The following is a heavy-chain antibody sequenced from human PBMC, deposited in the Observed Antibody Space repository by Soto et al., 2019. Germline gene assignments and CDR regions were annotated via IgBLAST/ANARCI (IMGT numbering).Heavy chain of an antibody. CDR1: GFTFGSYA. D-gene: IGHD1-26*01. Sequence: QVQLVESGGGVVQPGTSLRLSCAASGFTFGSYAMHWVRQPPGKGLEWVAVISYDGTNKYYADSVKGRFAISRDNSKNTLSLQMNSLRAEDTAVYSCARGDFSGYYFDYWGQGTLVTVSS. J-gene: IGHJ4*02. V-gene: IGHV3-30*09. CDR3: ARGDFSGYYFDY. CDR2: ISYDGTNK.